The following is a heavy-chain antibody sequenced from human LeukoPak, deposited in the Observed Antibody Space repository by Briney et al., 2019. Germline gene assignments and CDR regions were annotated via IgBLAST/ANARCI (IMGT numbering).Heavy chain of an antibody. CDR1: GGSISSGSYY. CDR3: ARDRDGYNFRFDY. D-gene: IGHD5-24*01. Sequence: PSETLSLTCTVSGGSISSGSYYWSWIRQPAGKGLEWIGRIYTSGSTNYNPSLKSRVTISLDTSKNQFSLRLNSLTAADTAVYYCARDRDGYNFRFDYRGQGTLVTVSS. J-gene: IGHJ4*02. V-gene: IGHV4-61*02. CDR2: IYTSGST.